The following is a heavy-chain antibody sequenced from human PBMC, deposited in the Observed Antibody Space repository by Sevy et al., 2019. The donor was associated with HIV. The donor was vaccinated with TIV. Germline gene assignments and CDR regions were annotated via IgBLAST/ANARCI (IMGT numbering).Heavy chain of an antibody. D-gene: IGHD3-22*01. J-gene: IGHJ4*02. CDR2: ISGSGGST. V-gene: IGHV3-23*01. CDR1: GFTFSSYA. Sequence: GGSLRLSCAASGFTFSSYAMSWVRQAPGKGLEWVSAISGSGGSTYYADSVKGRFTISRDNSKNTLYLQMNSLRAEDTAVYYCAKDHYYDSSGYCSHWGQGTLVTVSS. CDR3: AKDHYYDSSGYCSH.